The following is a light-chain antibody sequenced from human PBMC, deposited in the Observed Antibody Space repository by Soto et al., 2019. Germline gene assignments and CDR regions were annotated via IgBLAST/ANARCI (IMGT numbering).Light chain of an antibody. V-gene: IGLV2-8*01. Sequence: QSALTQPPSASGSPGQSVTISCTGTSSDVGGYNYVSWYKQHPGKAPELIIYEVSKRPSGVPDRFSGSKSGNTASLTVSGLQAEDEADYYCNSFTGTSHVFGTGTKVTVL. CDR1: SSDVGGYNY. CDR2: EVS. CDR3: NSFTGTSHV. J-gene: IGLJ1*01.